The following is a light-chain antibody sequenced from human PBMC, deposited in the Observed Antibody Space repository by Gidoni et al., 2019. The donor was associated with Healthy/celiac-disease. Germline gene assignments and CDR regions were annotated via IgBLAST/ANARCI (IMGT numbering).Light chain of an antibody. CDR1: QSISSY. J-gene: IGKJ3*01. Sequence: DIQMTQSPSSLSASVGDRVTITCRASQSISSYLNWYQQKPGKDPKLLIYAASSLQSGVPSRFSGSGSGTDFTLTISSLQPEDFATYYWQQSYSTLFTFGPGTKVDIK. CDR2: AAS. CDR3: QQSYSTLFT. V-gene: IGKV1-39*01.